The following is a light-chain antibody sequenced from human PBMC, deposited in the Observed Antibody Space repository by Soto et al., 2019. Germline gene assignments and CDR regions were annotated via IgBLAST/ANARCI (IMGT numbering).Light chain of an antibody. V-gene: IGKV1-12*01. CDR2: GAS. CDR3: QQTHSFPFT. Sequence: DIQMTQSPSSVSACVGDGVTISCRASQGIGTWLGWYQQKPGKAPNLLISGASSLQSGVPSRFSASGSGTDFTPTITSLQPDDFATYYCQQTHSFPFTFGQGTRLEIK. J-gene: IGKJ5*01. CDR1: QGIGTW.